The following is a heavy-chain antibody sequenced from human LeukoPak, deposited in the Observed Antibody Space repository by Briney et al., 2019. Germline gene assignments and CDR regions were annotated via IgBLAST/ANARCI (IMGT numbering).Heavy chain of an antibody. J-gene: IGHJ3*02. V-gene: IGHV1-8*03. D-gene: IGHD1-26*01. CDR2: MNPNSGNT. CDR1: GYTFTSYD. CDR3: ASARLVGAIRAYDAFDI. Sequence: ASVKVSCKASGYTFTSYDINWVRQATGQGLEWMGWMNPNSGNTGYAQKFQGRVTITRNTSISTAYMELSSLRSEDTAVYYCASARLVGAIRAYDAFDIWGQGTMVTVSS.